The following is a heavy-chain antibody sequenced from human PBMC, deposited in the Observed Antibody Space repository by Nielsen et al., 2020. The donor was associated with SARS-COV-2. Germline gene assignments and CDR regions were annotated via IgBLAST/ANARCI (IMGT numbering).Heavy chain of an antibody. CDR2: INPNSGGT. Sequence: ASVTVSCKASGYTFTAYYIHWVRQAPGQGLEWMGRINPNSGGTNFAQNFQGRVTMTRDTSISTAYMELYRLTSDDTAVYFCAKGRGYSNPPTDWGQGTLVTVSS. CDR3: AKGRGYSNPPTD. CDR1: GYTFTAYY. D-gene: IGHD5-18*01. J-gene: IGHJ4*02. V-gene: IGHV1-2*06.